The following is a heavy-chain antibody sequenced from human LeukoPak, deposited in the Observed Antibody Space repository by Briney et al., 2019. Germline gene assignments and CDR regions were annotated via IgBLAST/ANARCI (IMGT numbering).Heavy chain of an antibody. CDR1: GLTFGDYA. Sequence: PGRSLRLSCTASGLTFGDYAMSWVRQAPGKGLEWVGFIRSKAYGGTTEYAASVKGRFTISRDDSKSIAYLQMNSLKTEDTAVYYCTRIYDSSGYYDYFDYWGQGTLVTVSS. D-gene: IGHD3-22*01. J-gene: IGHJ4*02. CDR2: IRSKAYGGTT. V-gene: IGHV3-49*04. CDR3: TRIYDSSGYYDYFDY.